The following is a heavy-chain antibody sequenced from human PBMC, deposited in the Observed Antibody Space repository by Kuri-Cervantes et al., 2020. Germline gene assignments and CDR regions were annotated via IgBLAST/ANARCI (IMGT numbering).Heavy chain of an antibody. Sequence: GESLKISCAASGFTFSSYAMSWVRQAPGKGLEWVSAISGSGGSTYYADSVKGRFTISRDNSKNTLYLQMNSLRAEDTAVYYCARGRYCSSTSCWDWFDPWGQGTLVTVSS. CDR1: GFTFSSYA. J-gene: IGHJ5*02. CDR2: ISGSGGST. CDR3: ARGRYCSSTSCWDWFDP. V-gene: IGHV3-23*01. D-gene: IGHD2-2*01.